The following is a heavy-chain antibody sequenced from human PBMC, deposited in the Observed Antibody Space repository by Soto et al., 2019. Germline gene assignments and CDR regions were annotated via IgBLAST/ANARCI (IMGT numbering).Heavy chain of an antibody. CDR2: ISYDGSNK. CDR1: GFTFSSYG. CDR3: AKVHYDILTGGNGMDV. D-gene: IGHD3-9*01. V-gene: IGHV3-30*18. Sequence: QVQLVESGGGVVQPGRSLRLSCAASGFTFSSYGMHWVRQAPGKGLEWVAVISYDGSNKYYADSVKGRFTISRDNSKNSQYLQMNRQRAEDTAVYYCAKVHYDILTGGNGMDVWGQGTTVTVSS. J-gene: IGHJ6*02.